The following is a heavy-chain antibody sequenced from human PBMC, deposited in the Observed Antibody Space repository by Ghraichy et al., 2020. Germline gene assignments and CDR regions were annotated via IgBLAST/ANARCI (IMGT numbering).Heavy chain of an antibody. CDR3: ARDSHAQGDTAMDKYYYYGMDV. Sequence: SETLSLTCTVSGGSISSGGYYWSWIRQHPGKGLEWIGYIYYSGSTYYNPSLKSRVTISVDTSKNQFSLKLSSVTAADTAVYYCARDSHAQGDTAMDKYYYYGMDVWGQGTTVTVSS. D-gene: IGHD5-18*01. J-gene: IGHJ6*02. V-gene: IGHV4-31*03. CDR1: GGSISSGGYY. CDR2: IYYSGST.